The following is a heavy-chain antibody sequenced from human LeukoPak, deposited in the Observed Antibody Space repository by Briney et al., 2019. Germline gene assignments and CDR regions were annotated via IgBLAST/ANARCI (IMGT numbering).Heavy chain of an antibody. Sequence: PGRSLRLSCAVSGIIVSSYAVHWVRQAPGKGLEWVAVMPQDGSNEHYADSVKGRFTISRDMSKNTVFLLMNSLRGEDTAVYYCARAGSSGSYYMYYGMDVWGQGTTVVVSS. CDR1: GIIVSSYA. V-gene: IGHV3-30*04. CDR2: MPQDGSNE. J-gene: IGHJ6*02. D-gene: IGHD6-19*01. CDR3: ARAGSSGSYYMYYGMDV.